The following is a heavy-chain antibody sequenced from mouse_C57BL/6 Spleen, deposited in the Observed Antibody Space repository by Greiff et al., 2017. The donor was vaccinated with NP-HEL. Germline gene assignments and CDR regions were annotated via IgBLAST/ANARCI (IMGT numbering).Heavy chain of an antibody. CDR3: ARHGSPFYAMDY. V-gene: IGHV5-15*01. CDR1: GFTFSDYG. J-gene: IGHJ4*01. Sequence: EVKLMESGGGLVQPGGSLKLSCAASGFTFSDYGMAWVRQAPRKGPEWVAFISNLAYSIYYADTVTGRFTISRENAKNTLYLEMSSLRSEDTAMYYCARHGSPFYAMDYWGQGTSVTVSS. D-gene: IGHD6-1*01. CDR2: ISNLAYSI.